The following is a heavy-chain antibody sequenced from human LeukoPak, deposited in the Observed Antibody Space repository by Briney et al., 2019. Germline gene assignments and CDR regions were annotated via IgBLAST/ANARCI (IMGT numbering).Heavy chain of an antibody. V-gene: IGHV4-39*07. D-gene: IGHD6-19*01. CDR1: GGSISGSSYY. J-gene: IGHJ4*02. CDR3: ARGLGYSSGWYPLYYFDY. CDR2: IYYSGST. Sequence: PSETLSLTCTVSGGSISGSSYYWGWIRQPPGKGLEWIGSIYYSGSTYYNPSLKSRVTISVDTSKNQFSLRLSSVTAADTAVYYCARGLGYSSGWYPLYYFDYWGQGTLVTVSS.